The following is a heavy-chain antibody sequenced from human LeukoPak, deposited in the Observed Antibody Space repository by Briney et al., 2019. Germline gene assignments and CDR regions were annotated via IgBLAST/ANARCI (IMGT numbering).Heavy chain of an antibody. CDR2: INWNGGST. J-gene: IGHJ6*03. Sequence: GGSLRLSCAASGFTFDDYGMSWVRQAPGKGLEWVSGINWNGGSTGYADSVKGRFTISRDNAKNSLYLQMNSLRAEDTALYYCAKSGPTWYYYMDVWGKGTTVTISS. CDR3: AKSGPTWYYYMDV. CDR1: GFTFDDYG. D-gene: IGHD2/OR15-2a*01. V-gene: IGHV3-20*04.